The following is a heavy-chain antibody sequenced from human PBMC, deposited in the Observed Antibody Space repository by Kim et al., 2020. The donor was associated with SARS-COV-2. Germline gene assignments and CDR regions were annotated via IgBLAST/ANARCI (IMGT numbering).Heavy chain of an antibody. J-gene: IGHJ4*02. Sequence: GGSLRLSCAASGFTFSSYAMSWVRQAPGKGLEWVSVISGSGGSTSYADSVKGRFTISRDNSKNTLSLQMNSLRAEDTAVYYCAKDLVPAALLFFFDYWGQGTLVTVSS. V-gene: IGHV3-23*01. CDR3: AKDLVPAALLFFFDY. CDR2: ISGSGGST. CDR1: GFTFSSYA. D-gene: IGHD2-2*01.